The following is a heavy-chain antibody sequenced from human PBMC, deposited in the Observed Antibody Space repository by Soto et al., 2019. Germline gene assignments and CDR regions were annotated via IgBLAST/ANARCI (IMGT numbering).Heavy chain of an antibody. D-gene: IGHD1-26*01. CDR3: AKAYIGPFDV. CDR1: GFTCSSYD. V-gene: IGHV3-30*18. Sequence: PGGSLRLSCAASGFTCSSYDIHWVRQAPGKGLEWVALISYQGSRKYYADSVKGLFTISRDNSKNTLYLQVNSLRAEDTAVYYCAKAYIGPFDVWGQGTMVTVSS. CDR2: ISYQGSRK. J-gene: IGHJ3*01.